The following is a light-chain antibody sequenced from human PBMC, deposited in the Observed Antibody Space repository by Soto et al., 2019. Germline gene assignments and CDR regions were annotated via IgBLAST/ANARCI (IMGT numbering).Light chain of an antibody. J-gene: IGKJ2*01. CDR1: QSIDRW. CDR3: QQDKTYMYN. Sequence: DIQMTQSPSTLSASVGDRVTITCRASQSIDRWLAWYQQKPGKAPKRLIYRASSLESGVPSRFSGSGSGTEFTLTISSLQPDDFATYYFQQDKTYMYNFAQGTKLESK. V-gene: IGKV1-5*03. CDR2: RAS.